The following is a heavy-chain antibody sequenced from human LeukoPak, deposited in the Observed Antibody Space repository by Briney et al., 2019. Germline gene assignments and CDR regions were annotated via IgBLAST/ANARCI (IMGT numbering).Heavy chain of an antibody. CDR2: ISWNSGSI. CDR3: AKAILPGYYYYMDV. J-gene: IGHJ6*03. Sequence: PGGSLRLSCAASGFTFSSYAMSWVRQAPGKGLEWVSGISWNSGSIGYADSVKGRFTISRDNAKNSLYLQMNSLRAEDTALYYCAKAILPGYYYYMDVWGKGTTVTVSS. CDR1: GFTFSSYA. V-gene: IGHV3-9*01. D-gene: IGHD1-14*01.